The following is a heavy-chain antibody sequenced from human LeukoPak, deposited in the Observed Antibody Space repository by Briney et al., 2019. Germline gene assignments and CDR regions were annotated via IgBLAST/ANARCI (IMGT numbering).Heavy chain of an antibody. CDR1: AGSISSGTYY. V-gene: IGHV4-61*02. CDR2: IYTSGST. D-gene: IGHD3-10*01. Sequence: SESLSLTCTVSAGSISSGTYYWNWIRQPAGKGLQWIGRIYTSGSTNCNPSLKSRVTMSVDTSKNQFSLKLSSVTAADTAVYFWARIREAYYYGSQTYFYHGGRRTVVSVSS. CDR3: ARIREAYYYGSQTYFYH. J-gene: IGHJ4*02.